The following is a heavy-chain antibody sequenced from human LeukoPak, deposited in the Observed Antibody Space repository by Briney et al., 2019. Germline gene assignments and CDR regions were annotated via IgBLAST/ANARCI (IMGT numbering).Heavy chain of an antibody. CDR3: ARNVGYLYFDY. D-gene: IGHD5-18*01. J-gene: IGHJ4*02. CDR1: GYTFTSYG. CDR2: IIPIFGTA. V-gene: IGHV1-69*13. Sequence: SVKVSCTASGYTFTSYGISWVRQAPGQGLEWMGGIIPIFGTANYAQKFQGRVTITADESTSTAYMELSSLRSEDTAVYYCARNVGYLYFDYWGQGTLVTVSS.